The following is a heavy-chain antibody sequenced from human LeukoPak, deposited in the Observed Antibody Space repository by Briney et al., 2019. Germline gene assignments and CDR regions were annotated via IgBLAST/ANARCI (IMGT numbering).Heavy chain of an antibody. V-gene: IGHV3-7*03. CDR2: IKQDGSEK. CDR3: ARDLRGPRDY. J-gene: IGHJ4*02. Sequence: GGSLRLSCAASGFTFSSYSMSWVRQAPGKGLEWVANIKQDGSEKYYVDSVKGRFTISRDNAKNSLYLQMNSLRAEDTAVYYCARDLRGPRDYWGQGTLVTVSS. D-gene: IGHD3-16*01. CDR1: GFTFSSYS.